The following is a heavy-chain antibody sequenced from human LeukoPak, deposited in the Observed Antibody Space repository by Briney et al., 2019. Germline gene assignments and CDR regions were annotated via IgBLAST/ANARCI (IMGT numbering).Heavy chain of an antibody. D-gene: IGHD2-15*01. Sequence: SQTLSLTCTVSGGSISSGDYYWSWIRQPPGKGLEWIGYIYYSGSTYYNPSLKSRVTISVDTSKNQFSLKLSSVTAADTAVYYCAREYCSGGRCYFDYWGQGTLVTVSS. J-gene: IGHJ4*02. CDR1: GGSISSGDYY. CDR2: IYYSGST. CDR3: AREYCSGGRCYFDY. V-gene: IGHV4-30-4*01.